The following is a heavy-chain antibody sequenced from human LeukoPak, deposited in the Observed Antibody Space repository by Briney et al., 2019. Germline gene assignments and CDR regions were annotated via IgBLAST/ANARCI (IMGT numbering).Heavy chain of an antibody. Sequence: PSETLSLTCLVSGASVSSSHWNWIRQLPGKGLEWIGCLSYTGKTDYNPSLTSRVTISLDTSKNQVSLKLKSLTAADTAVYYCSEGYFEPFDHRGQGISVTVSS. D-gene: IGHD5-24*01. CDR1: GASVSSSH. J-gene: IGHJ4*02. V-gene: IGHV4-59*02. CDR3: SEGYFEPFDH. CDR2: LSYTGKT.